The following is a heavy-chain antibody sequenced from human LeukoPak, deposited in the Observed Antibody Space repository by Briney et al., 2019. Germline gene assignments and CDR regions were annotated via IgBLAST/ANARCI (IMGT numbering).Heavy chain of an antibody. V-gene: IGHV1-69*13. CDR1: GGTFSSYA. D-gene: IGHD6-13*01. CDR2: IIPIFGTA. CDR3: ARDLDSSWHYYFDY. J-gene: IGHJ4*02. Sequence: ASVKVSCKASGGTFSSYAISWVRQAPGQGLEWMGGIIPIFGTANYAQKFQGRVTITADESTSTAYMELSSLGSEDTAVYYCARDLDSSWHYYFDYWGQGTLVTVSS.